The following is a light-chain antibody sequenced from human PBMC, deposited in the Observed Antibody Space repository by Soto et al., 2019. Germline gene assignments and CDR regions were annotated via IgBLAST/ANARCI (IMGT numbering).Light chain of an antibody. CDR1: QGISSA. V-gene: IGKV1-13*02. CDR3: QQFNSYPLT. Sequence: AIQLSKKQYSLSAYVGDRVTITCRASQGISSALAWYQRRPGKAPKLLIYDASSLESGVPSRFSGSGSGTDFTLTISSLQPEDFATYYCQQFNSYPLTFGGGTKV. CDR2: DAS. J-gene: IGKJ4*01.